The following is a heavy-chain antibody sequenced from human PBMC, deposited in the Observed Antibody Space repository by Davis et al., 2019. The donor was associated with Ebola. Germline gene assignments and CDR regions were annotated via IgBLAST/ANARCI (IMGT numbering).Heavy chain of an antibody. CDR3: ASYDSRTYY. Sequence: GGSLRLSCAASGFTFSGSAMHWVRQAPGKGLEWVAVISYDGSNKYYADSVKGRFTISRDNSKNTLYLQMNSLRAEDTAVYYCASYDSRTYYWGQGTLVTVSS. CDR2: ISYDGSNK. CDR1: GFTFSGSA. V-gene: IGHV3-30-3*01. D-gene: IGHD3-22*01. J-gene: IGHJ4*02.